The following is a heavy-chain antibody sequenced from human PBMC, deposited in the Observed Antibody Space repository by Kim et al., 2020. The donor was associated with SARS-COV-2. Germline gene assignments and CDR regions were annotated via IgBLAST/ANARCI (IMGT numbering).Heavy chain of an antibody. Sequence: AVRGRVTIYRDNSKNTLYLQMNSLRAEDTAVYYCAKDMMGSSDYSPFDYWGQGTLVTVSS. D-gene: IGHD3-22*01. CDR3: AKDMMGSSDYSPFDY. V-gene: IGHV3-23*01. J-gene: IGHJ4*02.